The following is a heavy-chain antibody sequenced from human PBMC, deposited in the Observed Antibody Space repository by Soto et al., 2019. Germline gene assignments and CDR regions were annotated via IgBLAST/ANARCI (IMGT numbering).Heavy chain of an antibody. J-gene: IGHJ6*02. CDR1: GASISSSNW. CDR2: IYRDGST. D-gene: IGHD3-22*01. V-gene: IGHV4-4*02. CDR3: ARHYYYANHYYYAMDV. Sequence: PSETLSLTCAVSGASISSSNWWSWVRHPPGKGLEWIGDIYRDGSTNRNPSLKSRATISVDKSKNQFSLRLTSVTAADTAVYYCARHYYYANHYYYAMDVWGQGTTVTVPS.